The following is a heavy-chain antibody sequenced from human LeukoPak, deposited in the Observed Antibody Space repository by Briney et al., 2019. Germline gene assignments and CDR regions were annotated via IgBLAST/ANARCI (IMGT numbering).Heavy chain of an antibody. J-gene: IGHJ3*01. D-gene: IGHD3-10*01. CDR3: ARGPDPVVRGPRRAFDL. CDR1: GFTFTYYA. CDR2: VSNDGSNQ. Sequence: PGRSLRLFCAASGFTFTYYAMHWVRQAPGKGLEWVSVVSNDGSNQDYTDSVKGRFIISRDDSKSTVYLQMNSLRVDDTAMYYCARGPDPVVRGPRRAFDLWGQGTMVTVSS. V-gene: IGHV3-30-3*01.